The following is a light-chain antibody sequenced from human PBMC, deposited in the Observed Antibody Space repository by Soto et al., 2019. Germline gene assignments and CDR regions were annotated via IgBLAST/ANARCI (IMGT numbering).Light chain of an antibody. J-gene: IGKJ1*01. CDR2: GAS. V-gene: IGKV3-15*01. CDR1: QGVSGN. Sequence: DIVMTQSPAILSVSPGERATLSCRASQGVSGNLAWYQQKPVQPPRLLNDGASTRAAGIPARFSGSGSGKDSTTTITSQPYEDLGDYYCQHHNNWWTFGQGTQLDTK. CDR3: QHHNNWWT.